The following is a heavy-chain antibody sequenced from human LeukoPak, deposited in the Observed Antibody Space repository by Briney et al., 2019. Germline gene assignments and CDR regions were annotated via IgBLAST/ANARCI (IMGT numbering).Heavy chain of an antibody. CDR1: GGSISSGGYY. Sequence: SETLSLTCTVSGGSISSGGYYWSWIRQPPGKGLEWIGYIYHSGSTYYNPSLKSRVTISVDRSKNQLSLKLSSVTAADTAVYYCARLGDRKGMDVWGQGTTVTVSS. D-gene: IGHD3-16*01. V-gene: IGHV4-30-2*01. CDR2: IYHSGST. J-gene: IGHJ6*02. CDR3: ARLGDRKGMDV.